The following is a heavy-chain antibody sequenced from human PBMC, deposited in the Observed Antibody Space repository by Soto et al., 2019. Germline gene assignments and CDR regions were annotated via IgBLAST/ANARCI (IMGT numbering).Heavy chain of an antibody. CDR2: IYYSGST. V-gene: IGHV4-31*03. J-gene: IGHJ6*02. D-gene: IGHD4-17*01. CDR1: GGSISSGGYY. Sequence: QVQLQESGPGLVKPSQTLSLTCTVSGGSISSGGYYWSWIRQHPGKGLEWIGYIYYSGSTYYNPSLKSRVTLSVDTSKNQFSLKLSSGPAADTAVYYCASAGGDAFYYYYGMDVWGQGTPVTVSS. CDR3: ASAGGDAFYYYYGMDV.